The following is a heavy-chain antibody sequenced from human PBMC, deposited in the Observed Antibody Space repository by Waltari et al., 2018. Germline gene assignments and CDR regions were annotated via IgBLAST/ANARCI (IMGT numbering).Heavy chain of an antibody. D-gene: IGHD3-16*01. J-gene: IGHJ4*02. CDR1: GDSMTNSNYY. V-gene: IGHV4-39*02. CDR3: ARRPMGAAFDY. CDR2: IYYSWTA. Sequence: QLQMHESGPGLVKSSETLSLTCTVSGDSMTNSNYYWAWIRQPPGKGLEWIGDIYYSWTAFYNPALMSRLTRSADTSKNHFSLSLTSVTGADTAIYYCARRPMGAAFDYWGQGVLVTISS.